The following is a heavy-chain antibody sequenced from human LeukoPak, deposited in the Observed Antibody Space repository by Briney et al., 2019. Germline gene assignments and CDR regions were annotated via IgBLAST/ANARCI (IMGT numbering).Heavy chain of an antibody. Sequence: PGRSLRLSCTASGFTFDYYAMHWVRQAPGKGLEWVSSISWNSGSIAYADSVKGRFTISRDNAKNSLYLEMNSLRAEDTAVYYCARAHNWKYGSFDFRGQGTLVTVSS. V-gene: IGHV3-9*01. CDR3: ARAHNWKYGSFDF. CDR1: GFTFDYYA. D-gene: IGHD1-7*01. CDR2: ISWNSGSI. J-gene: IGHJ4*02.